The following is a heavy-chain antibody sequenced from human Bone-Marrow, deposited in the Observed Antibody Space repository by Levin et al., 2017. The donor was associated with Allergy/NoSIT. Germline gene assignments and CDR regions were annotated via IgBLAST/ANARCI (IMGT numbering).Heavy chain of an antibody. J-gene: IGHJ4*02. Sequence: NVSGPTLVKPTQTLTLTCTFSGFSLRTTGVGVGWIRQPPGKALEWLALIYWDDDKRYRPSLKSRLTITRDTSKDRVFLTLTNMDPVDTATYYCGHSLPAQEYSDSSEVYFDVWGQGILVTVSS. CDR2: IYWDDDK. CDR1: GFSLRTTGVG. D-gene: IGHD3-22*01. V-gene: IGHV2-5*02. CDR3: GHSLPAQEYSDSSEVYFDV.